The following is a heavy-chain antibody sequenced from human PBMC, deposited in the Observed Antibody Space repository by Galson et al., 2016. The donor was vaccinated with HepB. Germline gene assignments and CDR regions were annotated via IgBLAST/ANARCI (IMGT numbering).Heavy chain of an antibody. J-gene: IGHJ6*02. CDR3: ARGQSGHCSSSSCYSVYGMDV. CDR2: INTNTGKP. V-gene: IGHV7-4-1*02. Sequence: SVKVSCKASGYTFTNYAMNWVRQAPGQGLEWMGWINTNTGKPTYAQGFTGRFVFSLDTSVSTAYLQISSLKAEDTAVYYCARGQSGHCSSSSCYSVYGMDVWGQGTTVTVSS. D-gene: IGHD2-2*01. CDR1: GYTFTNYA.